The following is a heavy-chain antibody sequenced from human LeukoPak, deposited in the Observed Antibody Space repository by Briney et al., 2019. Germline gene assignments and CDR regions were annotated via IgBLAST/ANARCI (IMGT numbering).Heavy chain of an antibody. CDR1: GYTFTGYA. D-gene: IGHD6-13*01. Sequence: ASVKVSCKASGYTFTGYAMNWVRQAPGQGLEWMGWINTNTGNPTYAQGFTGRFVFSLDTSVSTAYLQISSLKAEDTAVYYCARRPPGAAGSELDYWGQGTLVTVSS. V-gene: IGHV7-4-1*02. CDR2: INTNTGNP. CDR3: ARRPPGAAGSELDY. J-gene: IGHJ4*02.